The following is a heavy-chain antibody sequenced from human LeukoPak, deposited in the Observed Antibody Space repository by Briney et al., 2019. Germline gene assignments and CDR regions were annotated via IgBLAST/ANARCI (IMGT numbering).Heavy chain of an antibody. V-gene: IGHV3-66*01. Sequence: GGSLRLSCAASGFTVSSNYVSWVRQAPGKGLEWVSSIYRDGSTYYADSVKGGFTISRDNSKNTLNLQMNNLRVEDTAVYYCARMMSAITNWFDPWGQGTLVTVSS. CDR3: ARMMSAITNWFDP. CDR2: IYRDGST. CDR1: GFTVSSNY. J-gene: IGHJ5*02. D-gene: IGHD2-21*01.